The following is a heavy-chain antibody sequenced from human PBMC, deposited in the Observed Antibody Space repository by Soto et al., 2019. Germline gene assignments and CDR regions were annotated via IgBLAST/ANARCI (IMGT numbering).Heavy chain of an antibody. CDR1: GGTFSNYP. V-gene: IGHV1-69*12. CDR2: TIPIFGTV. J-gene: IGHJ2*01. Sequence: QVQLVQSGAEVKKPGSSVKVNCKASGGTFSNYPVSWVRQAPGQGLEWMGGTIPIFGTVNYAQKFQGRVTIIADESTSTAYMELSSLRSEDTAVYYCARGNHRWLQLWYFDLWGRGTLATVSS. D-gene: IGHD5-12*01. CDR3: ARGNHRWLQLWYFDL.